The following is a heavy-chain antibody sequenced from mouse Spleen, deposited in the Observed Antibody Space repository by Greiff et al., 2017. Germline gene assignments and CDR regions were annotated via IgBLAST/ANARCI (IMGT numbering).Heavy chain of an antibody. D-gene: IGHD1-2*01. V-gene: IGHV1-69*01. Sequence: QVQLQQPGAELVMPGASVKLSCKASGYTFTSYWMHWVKQRPGQGLEWIGEIDPSDSYTNYNQKFKGKATLTVDKSSSTAYMQLSSLTSEDSAVYYCARAGNSLLLFAYWGQGTLVTVSA. CDR1: GYTFTSYW. CDR2: IDPSDSYT. J-gene: IGHJ3*01. CDR3: ARAGNSLLLFAY.